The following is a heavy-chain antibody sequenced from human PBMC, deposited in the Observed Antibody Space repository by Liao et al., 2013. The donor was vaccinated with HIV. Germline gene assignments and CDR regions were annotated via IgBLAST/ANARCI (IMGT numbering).Heavy chain of an antibody. CDR1: GGSISSYY. J-gene: IGHJ6*03. Sequence: QVQLQESGPGLVKPSETLSLTCTVSGGSISSYYWSWIRQPPGKGLEWIGYIYYSGSTNYNPSLKSRVTISVDTSKNQFSLKLSSVTAADTAVYYCAISRGYYYYYMDVWGKGTTVTVSS. D-gene: IGHD2/OR15-2a*01. V-gene: IGHV4-59*12. CDR3: AISRGYYYYYMDV. CDR2: IYYSGST.